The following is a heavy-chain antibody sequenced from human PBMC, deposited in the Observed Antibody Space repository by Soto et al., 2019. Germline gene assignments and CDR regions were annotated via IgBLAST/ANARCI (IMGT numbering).Heavy chain of an antibody. J-gene: IGHJ5*02. V-gene: IGHV4-4*02. Sequence: QVQLQESGPGLVKLMGTLSLTCTVSGGSISTSHWYTWLRQPPGKGLEWIGEIYHNGKTNYSPSLKSRLTLSLDKSKNQFSLKLSSVSAADTAVYYCADGNFGVNWFDPWGQGILVTVSS. CDR1: GGSISTSHW. CDR2: IYHNGKT. CDR3: ADGNFGVNWFDP. D-gene: IGHD3-10*01.